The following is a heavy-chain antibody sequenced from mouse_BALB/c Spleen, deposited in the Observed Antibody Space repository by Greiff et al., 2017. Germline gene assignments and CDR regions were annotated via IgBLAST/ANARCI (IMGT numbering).Heavy chain of an antibody. CDR2: INPSNGCT. J-gene: IGHJ2*01. CDR1: GYTFTSYY. Sequence: QVQLQQSGAELVKPGASVKLSCKASGYTFTSYYMYWVKQRPGQGLEWIGEINPSNGCTNFNEKFKSKATLTVDKSSSTAYMQLSSLTSEDSAVYYFTFPYYDYYFDYWGQGTTLTVSS. CDR3: TFPYYDYYFDY. V-gene: IGHV1S81*02. D-gene: IGHD2-4*01.